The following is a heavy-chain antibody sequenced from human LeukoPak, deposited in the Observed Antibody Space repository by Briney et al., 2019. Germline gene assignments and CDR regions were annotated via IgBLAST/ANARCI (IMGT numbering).Heavy chain of an antibody. CDR3: ATAGSYDSSGYSLYFDY. Sequence: ASVKVSCKVSGYTLTELSMHWVRQAPGKGLEWMGGFDPEDGETIYAQKFQGRVTMTEDTSTDTAYMELSSLRSEDTAMYYCATAGSYDSSGYSLYFDYWGQGTLVTASS. CDR2: FDPEDGET. CDR1: GYTLTELS. D-gene: IGHD3-22*01. J-gene: IGHJ4*02. V-gene: IGHV1-24*01.